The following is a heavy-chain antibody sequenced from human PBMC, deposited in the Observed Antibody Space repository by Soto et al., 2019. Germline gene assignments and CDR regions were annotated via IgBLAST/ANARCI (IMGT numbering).Heavy chain of an antibody. CDR2: IYYSGST. J-gene: IGHJ5*02. Sequence: SETLSLTCTVSGGSISSGDYYWSWIRQPPGKGLEWIGYIYYSGSTYYNPSLKSRVTISVDTSKNQFSLKLSSVTAADTAVYYCARGPQPTYYYDSSGYLNWFDPWGQGTLVTVS. CDR1: GGSISSGDYY. CDR3: ARGPQPTYYYDSSGYLNWFDP. V-gene: IGHV4-30-4*01. D-gene: IGHD3-22*01.